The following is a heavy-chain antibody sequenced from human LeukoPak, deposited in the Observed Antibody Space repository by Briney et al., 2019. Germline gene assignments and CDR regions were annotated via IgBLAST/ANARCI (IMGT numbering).Heavy chain of an antibody. Sequence: GGSLRLSCAASGFTFSTYSMNWVRQAPGKGLEWVSYISSNSSTILYADSVKGRFTISRDNVKNSPYVQMNSLRVEDTAVYYCARDGIMDVWGKGTTVTVSS. CDR3: ARDGIMDV. CDR2: ISSNSSTI. CDR1: GFTFSTYS. V-gene: IGHV3-48*01. J-gene: IGHJ6*03. D-gene: IGHD1-14*01.